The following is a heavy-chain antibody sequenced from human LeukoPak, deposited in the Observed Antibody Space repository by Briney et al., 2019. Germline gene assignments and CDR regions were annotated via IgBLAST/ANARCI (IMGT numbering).Heavy chain of an antibody. J-gene: IGHJ4*02. CDR3: ASTGYCSSTSCWSY. D-gene: IGHD2-2*01. CDR2: ISAYNGNT. CDR1: GGTFSSYA. V-gene: IGHV1-18*01. Sequence: ASVKVSCKASGGTFSSYAISWVRQAPGQGLEWMGWISAYNGNTNYAQKLQGRVTMTTDTSTSTAYMELRSLRSDDTAVYYCASTGYCSSTSCWSYWGQGTLVTVSS.